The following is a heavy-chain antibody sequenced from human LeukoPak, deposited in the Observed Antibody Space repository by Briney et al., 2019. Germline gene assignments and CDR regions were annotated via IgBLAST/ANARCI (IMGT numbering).Heavy chain of an antibody. J-gene: IGHJ3*02. D-gene: IGHD3-10*01. CDR2: RYYSGDT. CDR1: GASITTYY. CDR3: VGEKSFFGEAM. V-gene: IGHV4-59*01. Sequence: SETLSLTCTVSGASITTYYWNWIRQPPGKGLEWIGHRYYSGDTRYSPSLKSRVAISVDTSKNQFSLTVNSVTAADTAVYFCVGEKSFFGEAMWSQGTLVTVSS.